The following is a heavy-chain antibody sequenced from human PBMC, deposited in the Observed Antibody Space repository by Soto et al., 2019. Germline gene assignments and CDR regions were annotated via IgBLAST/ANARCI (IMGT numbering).Heavy chain of an antibody. Sequence: SETLSLTCTVSGGSINSYYWSWIRQPPGKGLEWIGYIYYSGSTNYNPSLKSRVTILVDTSKNQFSLKLSSVTAADTAVYYCARHDSALLIRSGFNYWGRGTLVTVS. CDR1: GGSINSYY. J-gene: IGHJ4*02. CDR2: IYYSGST. CDR3: ARHDSALLIRSGFNY. D-gene: IGHD3-10*02. V-gene: IGHV4-59*08.